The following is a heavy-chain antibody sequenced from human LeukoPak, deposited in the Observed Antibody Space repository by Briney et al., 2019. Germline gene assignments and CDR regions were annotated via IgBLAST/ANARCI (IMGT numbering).Heavy chain of an antibody. D-gene: IGHD2-21*02. V-gene: IGHV3-23*01. CDR2: ISGSGGST. Sequence: SCKASGGTFSSYAMSWVRQAPGKGLEWVSAISGSGGSTYYADSVKGRFTISRDNSKNTLYLQMNSLRAEDTAVYYCAKEDPWVVTAIPDLSAFDIWGQGTMVTVSS. J-gene: IGHJ3*02. CDR3: AKEDPWVVTAIPDLSAFDI. CDR1: GGTFSSYA.